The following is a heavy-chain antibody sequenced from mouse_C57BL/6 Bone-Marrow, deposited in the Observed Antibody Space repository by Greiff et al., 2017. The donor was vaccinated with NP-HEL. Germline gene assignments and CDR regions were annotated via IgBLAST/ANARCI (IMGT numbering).Heavy chain of an antibody. Sequence: QVQLQQPGAELVKPGASVKLSCKASGYTFTSYWLHWVKQRPGQGLEWIGMIHPNSGSTNYNEKFKSKATLTVDKSSSTAYMQLSSLTSEDSAVYYCARYYGSSYGYWYFDVGGTGTTVTVSS. CDR3: ARYYGSSYGYWYFDV. CDR2: IHPNSGST. D-gene: IGHD1-1*01. CDR1: GYTFTSYW. J-gene: IGHJ1*03. V-gene: IGHV1-64*01.